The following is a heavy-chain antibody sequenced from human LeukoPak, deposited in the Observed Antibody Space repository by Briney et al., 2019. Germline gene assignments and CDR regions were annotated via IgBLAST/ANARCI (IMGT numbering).Heavy chain of an antibody. Sequence: GGSLRLSCAASGFTFSSYAMHWVRQAPGKGLEWVAVISYDGSNKYYADSVKGRFTISRDNSKNTLYLQMNSLRAEDTAVYYCARVRGKYSSSWMHYGMDVWGQGTTVTVSS. D-gene: IGHD6-13*01. CDR1: GFTFSSYA. CDR3: ARVRGKYSSSWMHYGMDV. V-gene: IGHV3-30-3*01. J-gene: IGHJ6*02. CDR2: ISYDGSNK.